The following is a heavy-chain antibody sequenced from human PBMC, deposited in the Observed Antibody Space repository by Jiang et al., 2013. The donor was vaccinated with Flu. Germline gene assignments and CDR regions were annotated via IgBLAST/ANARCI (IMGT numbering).Heavy chain of an antibody. CDR1: GFAFSSYG. J-gene: IGHJ4*02. CDR3: AKKGDYGYYFDY. D-gene: IGHD4-17*01. CDR2: ISYDGSNK. Sequence: QLVESGGGVVQPGRSLRLSCAASGFAFSSYGMHWVRQAPGKGLEWVAVISYDGSNKYYADSVKGRFTISRDNSKNTLYLQMNSLRPEDTAVYYCAKKGDYGYYFDYWGQGALVTVSS. V-gene: IGHV3-30*18.